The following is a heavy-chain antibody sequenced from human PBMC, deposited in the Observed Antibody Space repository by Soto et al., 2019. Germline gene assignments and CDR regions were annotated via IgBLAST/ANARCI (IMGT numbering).Heavy chain of an antibody. D-gene: IGHD3-22*01. CDR3: ARYFYDSSGYYIDH. Sequence: SEPLSLTCTVSGGSISSYYWSWIRQPPGKGLEWIGYIYYSGTTNYNPSLKSRVTISVDTSKNQFSLKLSSVTAADTAVYYCARYFYDSSGYYIDHWGQGTLVPSPQ. CDR1: GGSISSYY. J-gene: IGHJ4*02. CDR2: IYYSGTT. V-gene: IGHV4-59*01.